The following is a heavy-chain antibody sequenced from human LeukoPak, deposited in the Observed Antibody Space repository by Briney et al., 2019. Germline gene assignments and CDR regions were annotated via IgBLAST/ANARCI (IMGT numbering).Heavy chain of an antibody. Sequence: GGSLRLPCAASGFTFSTCAMGWVRQAPGKGLGWVSAISGSGGSTFYADSVKGRFTISRDNSKNTVYLQMSGLRAEDTALYYCAKAHCSRTSCSRIDYWGQGTLVTVSS. CDR1: GFTFSTCA. D-gene: IGHD2-2*01. V-gene: IGHV3-23*01. J-gene: IGHJ4*02. CDR2: ISGSGGST. CDR3: AKAHCSRTSCSRIDY.